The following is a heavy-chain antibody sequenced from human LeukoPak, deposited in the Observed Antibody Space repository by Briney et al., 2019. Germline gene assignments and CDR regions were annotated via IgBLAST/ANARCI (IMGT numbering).Heavy chain of an antibody. D-gene: IGHD3-22*01. J-gene: IGHJ6*02. V-gene: IGHV3-49*04. CDR3: TRDFGDEYYYDGMDV. CDR2: IRSKAYGGTT. Sequence: GGSLRLSCAASGLTLSDAWMSWVRQAPGKGLEWVGFIRSKAYGGTTEYAASVKGRFTISRDDSKSIAYLQMNSLKTEDTAVYYCTRDFGDEYYYDGMDVWGQGTTVTVSS. CDR1: GLTLSDAW.